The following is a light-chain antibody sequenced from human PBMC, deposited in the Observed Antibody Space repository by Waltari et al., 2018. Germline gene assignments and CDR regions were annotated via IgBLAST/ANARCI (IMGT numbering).Light chain of an antibody. CDR1: TGAVTSAYY. J-gene: IGLJ2*01. CDR3: LLYYGGVQGV. CDR2: STS. Sequence: QAVVTQEPSLTVSPGGTVTLTCASSTGAVTSAYYPNWFQPKPGQAPRPLIYSTSTKSSWTPARFSGSLLGGKAALTLSGVQPEDEAEYYCLLYYGGVQGVFGGGTKLTVL. V-gene: IGLV7-43*01.